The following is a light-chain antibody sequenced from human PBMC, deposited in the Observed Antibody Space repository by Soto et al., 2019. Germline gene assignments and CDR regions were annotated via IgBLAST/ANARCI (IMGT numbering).Light chain of an antibody. CDR2: GAS. CDR3: QQYNNWPPHT. CDR1: QSVSSN. Sequence: EIVMTQSPATLSVSPGERATLSCRARQSVSSNLAWYQQKPGQAPRLLIYGASTRATGIPSRFSGSGSGTEFTLTISSLQSEDFAVYYCQQYNNWPPHTFGGGTKVDIK. V-gene: IGKV3-15*01. J-gene: IGKJ4*01.